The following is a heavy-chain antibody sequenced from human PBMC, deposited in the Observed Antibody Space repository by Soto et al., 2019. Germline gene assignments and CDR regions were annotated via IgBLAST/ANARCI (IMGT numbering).Heavy chain of an antibody. CDR3: ARVVVCSGGSCTPYYYYMDV. Sequence: GGSLRLSCAASGFTVSSNYMSWVGQASGKGLEWVSVIYSGGSTYYADSVKGRFTISRDNSKNTLYLQTNSLRAEDTAVYYCARVVVCSGGSCTPYYYYMDVWGKGPTVTVS. J-gene: IGHJ6*03. V-gene: IGHV3-66*01. D-gene: IGHD2-15*01. CDR1: GFTVSSNY. CDR2: IYSGGST.